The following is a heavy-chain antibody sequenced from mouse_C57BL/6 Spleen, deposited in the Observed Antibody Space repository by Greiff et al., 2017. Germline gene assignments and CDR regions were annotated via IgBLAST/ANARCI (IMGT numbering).Heavy chain of an antibody. V-gene: IGHV1-50*01. CDR2: IDPSDSYT. D-gene: IGHD2-5*01. J-gene: IGHJ4*01. CDR3: TPLSNYYAMDY. CDR1: GYTFTSYW. Sequence: QVQLQQPGAALVQPGASVQLSCKASGYTFTSYWMQWVKQRPGQGLEWIGEIDPSDSYTNYNQKFKGKATLTVNASYNTAHLQLSSLRSEDTAVYYCTPLSNYYAMDYWGQGTSVTVSS.